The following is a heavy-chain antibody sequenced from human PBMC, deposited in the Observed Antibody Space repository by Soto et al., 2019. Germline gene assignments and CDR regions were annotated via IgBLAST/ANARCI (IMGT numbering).Heavy chain of an antibody. CDR2: INQDETKR. Sequence: PGGSLRLSCAASGFTFSSNWMSWVRQGPGKELEWVANINQDETKRNYVDSVKGRFTTSRDNAKNSLYLQMNSLRVDDTAVYYCARDVGSGWFDYWGQGTPVTVSS. J-gene: IGHJ4*02. CDR3: ARDVGSGWFDY. V-gene: IGHV3-7*05. CDR1: GFTFSSNW. D-gene: IGHD6-19*01.